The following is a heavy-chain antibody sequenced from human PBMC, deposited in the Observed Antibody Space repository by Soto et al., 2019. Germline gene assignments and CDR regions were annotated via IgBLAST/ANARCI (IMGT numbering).Heavy chain of an antibody. Sequence: QLQLQESGPGLVKPSVTLSLTCTVSGGSISSSSSYWGWIRQPPGKGLEWIGSIYYSGSTNYNPSLKRRVTTSVDTSKKQFSLKLSSVSAADTAVYYCARLRFLEWLAYSSSWHEHNDYWGQGTLVTVSS. D-gene: IGHD3-3*01. CDR3: ARLRFLEWLAYSSSWHEHNDY. CDR1: GGSISSSSSY. CDR2: IYYSGST. V-gene: IGHV4-39*01. J-gene: IGHJ4*02.